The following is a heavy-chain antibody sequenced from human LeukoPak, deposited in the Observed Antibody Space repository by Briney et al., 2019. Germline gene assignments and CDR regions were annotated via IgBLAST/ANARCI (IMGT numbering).Heavy chain of an antibody. CDR3: AREPDAGSGSYRAYFDH. CDR1: GFTLSRNV. Sequence: GGSLRLSCAVSGFTLSRNVMTWVRQAPGKGLQWISSISVSGDATDYADSVKGRFIISRDNTKNTVYLQMNSLRVEDTAIYFCAREPDAGSGSYRAYFDHWGQGTLAIVSS. CDR2: ISVSGDAT. J-gene: IGHJ4*02. D-gene: IGHD1-26*01. V-gene: IGHV3-23*01.